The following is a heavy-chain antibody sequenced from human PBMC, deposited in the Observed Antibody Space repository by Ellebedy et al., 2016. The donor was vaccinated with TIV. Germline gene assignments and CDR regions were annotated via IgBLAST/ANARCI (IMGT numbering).Heavy chain of an antibody. CDR3: TTITQAAVDY. CDR1: GFTFSNYA. D-gene: IGHD1-20*01. J-gene: IGHJ4*02. Sequence: GGSLRLXXAASGFTFSNYAMTWVRQTPGKGLEWVASVKPDGNDKYYLDSVRGRFTIARDNAKNSVYLQMNGLRAEDTAVYFCTTITQAAVDYWGRGTLVTVSS. CDR2: VKPDGNDK. V-gene: IGHV3-7*01.